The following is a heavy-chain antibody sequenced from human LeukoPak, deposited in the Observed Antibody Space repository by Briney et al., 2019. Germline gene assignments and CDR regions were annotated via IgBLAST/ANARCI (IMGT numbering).Heavy chain of an antibody. CDR2: LYSGSST. CDR3: ARVGDHYHWYLDL. J-gene: IGHJ2*01. Sequence: GGSLRLSCAASGFTLSTYYMNWVRQAPGKGLEWVSILYSGSSTYYADSMKGRFTISRDDSKNTLYLQMNSLRAEDTAVYYCARVGDHYHWYLDLWGRGTHVTVSS. V-gene: IGHV3-53*01. CDR1: GFTLSTYY. D-gene: IGHD3-10*01.